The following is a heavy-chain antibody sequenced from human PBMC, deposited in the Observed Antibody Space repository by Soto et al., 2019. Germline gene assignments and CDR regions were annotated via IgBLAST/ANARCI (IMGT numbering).Heavy chain of an antibody. Sequence: GGSLRLSCAASGLTFSSYAMYWVRQAPGKGLEWMAFISHDGNNTYYADSVKGRFSISRDNSKNTLYLQMNSLRAEDTAVYYCAKDSGDPDYWGQGTLVTVSS. CDR1: GLTFSSYA. V-gene: IGHV3-30-3*01. J-gene: IGHJ4*02. CDR3: AKDSGDPDY. D-gene: IGHD4-17*01. CDR2: ISHDGNNT.